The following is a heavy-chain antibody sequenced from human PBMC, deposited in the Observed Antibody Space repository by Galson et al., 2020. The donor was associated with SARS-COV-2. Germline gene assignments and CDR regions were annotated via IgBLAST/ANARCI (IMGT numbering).Heavy chain of an antibody. Sequence: SETLSLTCAVYGGSFSGNSWPWVRQAPGKGLEWIGEINSGGDTNYSPSLRSRVTLSVDTSKNQFSLKLRSVTAADTALYFWARGRQGVVPSAGLGLGPFYSYYYMDVWGKGTTVTVSS. CDR3: ARGRQGVVPSAGLGLGPFYSYYYMDV. CDR2: INSGGDT. V-gene: IGHV4-34*01. CDR1: GGSFSGNS. J-gene: IGHJ6*03. D-gene: IGHD3-16*01.